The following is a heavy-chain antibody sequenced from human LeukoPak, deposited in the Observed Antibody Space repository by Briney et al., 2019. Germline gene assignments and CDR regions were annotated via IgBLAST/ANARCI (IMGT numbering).Heavy chain of an antibody. CDR2: IHYSGST. J-gene: IGHJ4*02. V-gene: IGHV4-59*01. CDR1: GGSFSGYY. D-gene: IGHD6-13*01. CDR3: ARVDSSSWSRGFDY. Sequence: PSETLSLTCAVYGGSFSGYYWSWIRQPPGKGLEWIGYIHYSGSTNHNPSLKSRVTISVDTSKNQFSLKLSSVTAADTAVYYCARVDSSSWSRGFDYWGQGTLVTVSS.